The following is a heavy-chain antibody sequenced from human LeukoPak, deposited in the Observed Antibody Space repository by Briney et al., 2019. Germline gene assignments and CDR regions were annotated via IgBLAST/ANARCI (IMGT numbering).Heavy chain of an antibody. CDR2: ITTSSSYM. J-gene: IGHJ6*03. CDR1: GFTFSAYN. V-gene: IGHV3-21*01. Sequence: GGSLKLSCAASGFTFSAYNMNLVGPTPGKGLEWVSSITTSSSYMFYADYVRGRFTIARDNAENSLYLQMNSLRDEDTAVYYCARDPYSGGYGAYYYYYMDVWGKGTTVTVSS. CDR3: ARDPYSGGYGAYYYYYMDV. D-gene: IGHD6-19*01.